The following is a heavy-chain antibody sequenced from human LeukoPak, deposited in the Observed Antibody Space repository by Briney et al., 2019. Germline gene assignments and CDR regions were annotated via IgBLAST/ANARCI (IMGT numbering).Heavy chain of an antibody. CDR1: GGSISSYY. CDR2: IYYSGST. J-gene: IGHJ4*02. V-gene: IGHV4-59*12. CDR3: ARGRGDYVWGSYRGPYYFDY. D-gene: IGHD3-16*02. Sequence: SETLSLTCTVSGGSISSYYWSWIRQPPGKGLEWIGYIYYSGSTNYNPSLKSRVTISVDTSKNQFSLKLSSVTAADTAVYYCARGRGDYVWGSYRGPYYFDYWGQGTLVTVSS.